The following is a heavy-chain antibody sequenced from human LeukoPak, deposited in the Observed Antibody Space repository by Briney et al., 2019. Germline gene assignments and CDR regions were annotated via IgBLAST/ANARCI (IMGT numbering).Heavy chain of an antibody. J-gene: IGHJ3*02. CDR3: ARGLRLAHAFDI. CDR2: IIPIFGTA. Sequence: ASVKVSCKASGGTFSSYAISWVRQAPGQGLEWMGGIIPIFGTANYAQKFQGGVTITTDESTSTAYMELSSLRSEDTAVYYCARGLRLAHAFDIWGQGTMVTVSS. D-gene: IGHD6-19*01. CDR1: GGTFSSYA. V-gene: IGHV1-69*05.